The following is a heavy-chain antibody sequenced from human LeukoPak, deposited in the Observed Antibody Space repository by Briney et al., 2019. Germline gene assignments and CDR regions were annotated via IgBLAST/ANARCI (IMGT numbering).Heavy chain of an antibody. V-gene: IGHV1-8*02. CDR2: MNPNSGNT. CDR1: GYTFTGYY. Sequence: ASVKVSCKVSGYTFTGYYMHWVRQAPGQGLEWMGWMNPNSGNTGYAQKFQGRVTMTRNTSISTAYMELSSLRSEDTAVYYCARSNIVATILYWGQGTLVTVSS. CDR3: ARSNIVATILY. D-gene: IGHD5-12*01. J-gene: IGHJ4*02.